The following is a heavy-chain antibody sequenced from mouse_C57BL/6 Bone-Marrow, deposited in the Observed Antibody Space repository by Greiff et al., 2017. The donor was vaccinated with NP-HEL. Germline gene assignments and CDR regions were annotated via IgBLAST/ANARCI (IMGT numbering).Heavy chain of an antibody. Sequence: VQLVESGAELVRPGASVTLSCKASGYTFTDYEMHWVKQTPVHGLEWIGAIDPETGGTAYNQKFKGKAILTADKSSSTAYMELRSLTSEDSAVYYCTSPNYYGSSPDYWGQGTTLTVSS. V-gene: IGHV1-15*01. J-gene: IGHJ2*01. CDR2: IDPETGGT. CDR1: GYTFTDYE. CDR3: TSPNYYGSSPDY. D-gene: IGHD1-1*01.